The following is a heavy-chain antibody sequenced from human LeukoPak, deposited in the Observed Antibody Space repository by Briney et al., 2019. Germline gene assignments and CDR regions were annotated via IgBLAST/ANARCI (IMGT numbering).Heavy chain of an antibody. D-gene: IGHD1-14*01. CDR2: IKQDGSEK. Sequence: GGSLRLSCAASGFTFSSYWMSWVRQAPGKGLEWVANIKQDGSEKYYVDSVKGRFTISRDNSKNTLYLQMNSLRAEDTAVYYCATIPRPAQNNWFDPWGQGTLVTVSS. CDR3: ATIPRPAQNNWFDP. CDR1: GFTFSSYW. V-gene: IGHV3-7*03. J-gene: IGHJ5*02.